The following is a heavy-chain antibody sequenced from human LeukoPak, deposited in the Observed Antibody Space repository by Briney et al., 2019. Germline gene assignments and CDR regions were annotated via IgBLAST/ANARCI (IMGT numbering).Heavy chain of an antibody. D-gene: IGHD3-22*01. CDR1: GGSLSSSSYY. CDR2: IYYSGST. Sequence: SEALSLTCTVSGGSLSSSSYYWGWIRQPPGKGLEWIGSIYYSGSTYYNPSLKSRVTISVDTSKNQFSLKLSSVTAADTAVYYCARGWNYYDSSGYSYYFDYWGQGTLVTVSS. V-gene: IGHV4-39*01. CDR3: ARGWNYYDSSGYSYYFDY. J-gene: IGHJ4*02.